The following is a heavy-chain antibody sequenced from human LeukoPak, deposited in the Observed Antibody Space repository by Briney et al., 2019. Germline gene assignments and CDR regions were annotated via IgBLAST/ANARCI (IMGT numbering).Heavy chain of an antibody. D-gene: IGHD6-6*01. Sequence: SETLSLTCTVSGGSITTSVYYWGWIRQPPGKGLEWIGSVYYSGSTFYNPSFKSRVSISVDTSKRQFSLRLTSVTAADTAVYYCARHLSKLYSNSAEIDSWGQGTLVTVSS. CDR3: ARHLSKLYSNSAEIDS. V-gene: IGHV4-39*01. CDR2: VYYSGST. CDR1: GGSITTSVYY. J-gene: IGHJ4*02.